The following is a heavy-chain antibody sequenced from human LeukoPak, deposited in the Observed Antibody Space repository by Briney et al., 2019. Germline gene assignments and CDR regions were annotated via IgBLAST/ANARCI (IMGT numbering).Heavy chain of an antibody. J-gene: IGHJ5*02. CDR3: AKRPSIIVGVSNWFDP. Sequence: GGSLRLSCVGSGFTFSSYGIHWVRQAPGKGLEWVAFIRSDEDTKYYADSVKGRFTISRDNSKNTLYVQMNSLRAEDTAVYYCAKRPSIIVGVSNWFDPWGQGTLVTVSS. V-gene: IGHV3-30*02. D-gene: IGHD1-26*01. CDR1: GFTFSSYG. CDR2: IRSDEDTK.